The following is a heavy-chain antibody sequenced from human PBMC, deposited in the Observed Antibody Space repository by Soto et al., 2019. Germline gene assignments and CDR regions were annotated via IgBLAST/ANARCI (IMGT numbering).Heavy chain of an antibody. CDR3: ARETSSIAVAGPTFDY. Sequence: SPTLSLPCAISGDSVSSNSAAWNWIRQSPSRGLEWLGRTYYRSKWYNDYAVSVKSRITINPDTSKNQFSLQLNSVTPEDTAVYYCARETSSIAVAGPTFDYWGQGTLVTVSS. CDR1: GDSVSSNSAA. J-gene: IGHJ4*02. CDR2: TYYRSKWYN. V-gene: IGHV6-1*01. D-gene: IGHD6-19*01.